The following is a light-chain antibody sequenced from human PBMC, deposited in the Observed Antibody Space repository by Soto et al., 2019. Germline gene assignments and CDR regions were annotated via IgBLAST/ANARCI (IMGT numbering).Light chain of an antibody. Sequence: QSVLTQPPSVSGALGQRVTISCTGSSSNIGAGYDVHWYQQFPGIAPKLLIYGNNNRPSGVPDRFSGSKSGTSASLAITGLQSDDEADFYCQSYDSSLRGSVFGTGTKLTVL. V-gene: IGLV1-40*01. CDR2: GNN. CDR1: SSNIGAGYD. CDR3: QSYDSSLRGSV. J-gene: IGLJ1*01.